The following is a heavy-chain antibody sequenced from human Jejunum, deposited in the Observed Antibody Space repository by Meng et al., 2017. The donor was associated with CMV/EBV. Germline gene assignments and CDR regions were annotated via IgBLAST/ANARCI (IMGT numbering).Heavy chain of an antibody. CDR1: YW. Sequence: YWMHGVRQAPGKGLVCVARITSYGSSTTYADSVKGRFTISRDNAKNTLYLQMNSLRAEDTAVYYCARGRWDIVVVSSAQNDAFDIWGQGTMVTVSS. CDR3: ARGRWDIVVVSSAQNDAFDI. CDR2: ITSYGSST. D-gene: IGHD2-2*01. V-gene: IGHV3-74*01. J-gene: IGHJ3*02.